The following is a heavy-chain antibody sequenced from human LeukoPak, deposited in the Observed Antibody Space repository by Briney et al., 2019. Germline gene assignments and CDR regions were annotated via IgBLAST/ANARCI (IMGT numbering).Heavy chain of an antibody. CDR3: ARDLDYYDSSGYYGRYYYYYGMDV. V-gene: IGHV1-18*01. J-gene: IGHJ6*02. Sequence: GASVKVSCKASGYTFTSYGISWVRQAPGQGLEWMGWISAYNGNTNYAQKLQGRVTTTTDTSTSTAYMELRSLRSDDTAVYYCARDLDYYDSSGYYGRYYYYYGMDVWGQGTTVTVSS. CDR2: ISAYNGNT. CDR1: GYTFTSYG. D-gene: IGHD3-22*01.